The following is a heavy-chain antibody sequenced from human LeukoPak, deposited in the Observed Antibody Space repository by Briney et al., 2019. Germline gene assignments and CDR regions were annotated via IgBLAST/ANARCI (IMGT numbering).Heavy chain of an antibody. CDR1: GFTFNNYA. CDR3: ARVWGQRWLQTGAFDI. D-gene: IGHD5-24*01. Sequence: GGSLRLSCAASGFTFNNYAMSWVRQAPGKGLEWVSAISGSGSSTYYADSVKGRFTISRDNAKNSLYLQMNSLRAEDTAVYYCARVWGQRWLQTGAFDIWGQGTMVTVSS. J-gene: IGHJ3*02. CDR2: ISGSGSST. V-gene: IGHV3-23*01.